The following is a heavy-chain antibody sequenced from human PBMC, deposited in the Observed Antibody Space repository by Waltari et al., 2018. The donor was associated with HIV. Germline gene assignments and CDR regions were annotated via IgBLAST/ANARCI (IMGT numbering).Heavy chain of an antibody. J-gene: IGHJ6*02. CDR1: GFTFSNYG. D-gene: IGHD6-13*01. Sequence: EVQVLESGGALVQPGGSLRLSCAASGFTFSNYGMSWVCQAPGKGLEWVSTIGGSGGSTYSASSVKGRFNVSRDNSKNTLYLQMNSLRAEDTAVYFCVKEYQYSHSWYSYYGMDVWGQGTTVTVSS. CDR3: VKEYQYSHSWYSYYGMDV. V-gene: IGHV3-23*01. CDR2: IGGSGGST.